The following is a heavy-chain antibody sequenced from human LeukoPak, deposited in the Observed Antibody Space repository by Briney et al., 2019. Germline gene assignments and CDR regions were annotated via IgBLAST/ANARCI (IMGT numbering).Heavy chain of an antibody. CDR1: GYTFTDYY. CDR2: INPNSGGT. D-gene: IGHD5-18*01. Sequence: ASVKVPCKASGYTFTDYYLHWVRQAPGQGLEWMGWINPNSGGTNYAQKFQGRVTMTRDTSIGTAYMELSRLRSDDTAVYYCARGGPPKTWIQLWGWFDPWGQGTLVTVSS. V-gene: IGHV1-2*02. J-gene: IGHJ5*02. CDR3: ARGGPPKTWIQLWGWFDP.